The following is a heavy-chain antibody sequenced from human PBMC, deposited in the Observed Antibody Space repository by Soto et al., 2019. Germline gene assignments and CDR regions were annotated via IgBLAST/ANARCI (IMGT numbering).Heavy chain of an antibody. Sequence: APVKVSCKASGYTFTSPGISWVRQAPGQRFEWMGWISAYNGNTNYAQKLQGRVTMTTDTSTSTAYMELRSLRSDDTAVYYCARDSVDTAMVSSFWFDPWGQGTLVTVSS. CDR3: ARDSVDTAMVSSFWFDP. CDR2: ISAYNGNT. D-gene: IGHD5-18*01. CDR1: GYTFTSPG. V-gene: IGHV1-18*01. J-gene: IGHJ5*02.